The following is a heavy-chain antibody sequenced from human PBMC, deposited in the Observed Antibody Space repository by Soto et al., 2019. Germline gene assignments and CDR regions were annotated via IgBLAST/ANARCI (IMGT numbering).Heavy chain of an antibody. Sequence: PSETLSLTCAVSGYSISSGYYWGWIRQPPGKGLEWIGSIYHSGSTYYNPSLKSRVTISVDTSKNQFSLKLSSVAAADTAVYYCARGKGNYYYYYGMDVWGQGTTVT. V-gene: IGHV4-38-2*01. CDR2: IYHSGST. D-gene: IGHD3-10*01. CDR3: ARGKGNYYYYYGMDV. CDR1: GYSISSGYY. J-gene: IGHJ6*02.